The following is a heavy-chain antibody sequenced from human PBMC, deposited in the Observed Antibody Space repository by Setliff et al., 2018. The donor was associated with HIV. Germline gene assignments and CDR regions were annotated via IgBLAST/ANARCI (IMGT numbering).Heavy chain of an antibody. CDR2: IYYNGRT. CDR3: VRERRRSPLSYGLDV. J-gene: IGHJ6*02. CDR1: GGSISSGGYY. Sequence: SETLSLTCTVSGGSISSGGYYWNWIRQYPVKGLEWIGHIYYNGRTLFNPALGTRLNMSVDTSENQFSLHLNSVTAADTAVYYCVRERRRSPLSYGLDVWGQGTMVTVS. V-gene: IGHV4-31*03.